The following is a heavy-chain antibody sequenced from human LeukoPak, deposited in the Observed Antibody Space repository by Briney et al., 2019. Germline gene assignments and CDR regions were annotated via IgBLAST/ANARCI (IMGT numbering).Heavy chain of an antibody. CDR2: IIPIFGTA. V-gene: IGHV1-69*13. Sequence: GASVKVSCKASGGTFSSYAISWVRQAPGQGLEWMGGIIPIFGTANYAQKFQGRVTITADESTSTAYMELSSLRSEDTAVYYCARDRHDFWSGSKDKGLYYYYYMDVWGKGTTVTVSS. D-gene: IGHD3-3*01. J-gene: IGHJ6*03. CDR3: ARDRHDFWSGSKDKGLYYYYYMDV. CDR1: GGTFSSYA.